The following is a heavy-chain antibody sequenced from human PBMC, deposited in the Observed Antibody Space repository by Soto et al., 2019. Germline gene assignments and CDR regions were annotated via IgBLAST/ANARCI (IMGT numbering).Heavy chain of an antibody. J-gene: IGHJ4*02. V-gene: IGHV1-3*01. CDR1: GYTFTSYA. D-gene: IGHD3-16*01. Sequence: GASVKVSCKASGYTFTSYAMHWVRQAPGQRLEWMGWINAGNGNTKYSQKFQGRVTITRDTSASTAYMELSSLGSEDTAVYYCARAVGGPTSNLDYWGQGTLVTVSS. CDR2: INAGNGNT. CDR3: ARAVGGPTSNLDY.